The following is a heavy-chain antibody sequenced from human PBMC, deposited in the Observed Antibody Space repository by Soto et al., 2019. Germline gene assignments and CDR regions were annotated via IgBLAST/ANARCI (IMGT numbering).Heavy chain of an antibody. Sequence: PGGALRLSCAASGFTFSGSSLHWVRQASGKGLEWVGRIGSKTSSYATSYAASVRGRFTISRDDSNNTASLQMNSLKTEDTAVYYCTRPTFGSTSCFDPWGQGTLVTVSS. V-gene: IGHV3-73*01. J-gene: IGHJ5*02. CDR3: TRPTFGSTSCFDP. D-gene: IGHD2-2*01. CDR2: IGSKTSSYAT. CDR1: GFTFSGSS.